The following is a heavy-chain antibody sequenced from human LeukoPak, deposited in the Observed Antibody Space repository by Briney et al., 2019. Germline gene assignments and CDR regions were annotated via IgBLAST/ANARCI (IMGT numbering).Heavy chain of an antibody. Sequence: GGSLRLSCAASGFTFSSYGMHWVRQAPGKGLEWVAFIRYDGSNKYYADSVKGRFTISRDNSKNTLYLQMNSLRAEDTAVYYCARDTPRRVGATLPPTDAFDIWGQGTMVTVSS. J-gene: IGHJ3*02. CDR3: ARDTPRRVGATLPPTDAFDI. D-gene: IGHD1-26*01. CDR1: GFTFSSYG. V-gene: IGHV3-30*02. CDR2: IRYDGSNK.